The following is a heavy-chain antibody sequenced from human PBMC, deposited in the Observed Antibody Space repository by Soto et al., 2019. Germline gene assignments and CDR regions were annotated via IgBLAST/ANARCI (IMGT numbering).Heavy chain of an antibody. Sequence: GGSLRLSCAASGFIFSDFAMHWVRQAPGKGLEWVAEIWYDGSNEYYGDSVKGRFTISRDNSKNTLYLQLNSLGAEDTAVYYCARVPEAGRPLFDYWGQGALVTVSS. CDR2: IWYDGSNE. D-gene: IGHD6-6*01. J-gene: IGHJ4*02. CDR1: GFIFSDFA. CDR3: ARVPEAGRPLFDY. V-gene: IGHV3-33*01.